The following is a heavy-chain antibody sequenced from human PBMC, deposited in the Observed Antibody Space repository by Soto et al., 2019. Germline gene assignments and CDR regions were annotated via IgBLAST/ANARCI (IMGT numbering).Heavy chain of an antibody. CDR3: ARGLLHHYDFWSGRPSDFQH. CDR2: INPSGGST. D-gene: IGHD3-3*01. J-gene: IGHJ1*01. Sequence: ASVKVSCKASGYTFTSYYMHWVRQAPGRGLEWMGIINPSGGSTSYAQKFQGRVTMTRDTSTSTVYMELSSLRSEDTAVYYCARGLLHHYDFWSGRPSDFQHCGQSTLVTVSS. CDR1: GYTFTSYY. V-gene: IGHV1-46*03.